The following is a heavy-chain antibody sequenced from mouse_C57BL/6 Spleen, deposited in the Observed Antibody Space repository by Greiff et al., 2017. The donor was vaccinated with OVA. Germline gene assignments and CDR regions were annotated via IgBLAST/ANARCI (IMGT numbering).Heavy chain of an antibody. CDR3: ARLGYYFDY. CDR2: ISSGGSYT. Sequence: DVMLVESGGDLVKPGGSLKLSCAASGFTFSSYGMSWVRQTPDKRLEWVATISSGGSYTYYPDSVKGRVTISRDNAKNTLYLQMSSLKSEDTAMYYCARLGYYFDYWGQGTTLTVSS. CDR1: GFTFSSYG. D-gene: IGHD4-1*01. V-gene: IGHV5-6*02. J-gene: IGHJ2*01.